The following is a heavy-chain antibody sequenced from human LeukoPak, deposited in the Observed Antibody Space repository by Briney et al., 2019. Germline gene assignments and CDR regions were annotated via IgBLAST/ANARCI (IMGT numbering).Heavy chain of an antibody. V-gene: IGHV1-69*05. CDR2: IIPIFGTA. D-gene: IGHD3-22*01. Sequence: ASVKVSCKASGGTFSSYAISWVRQAPGQGLEWMGGIIPIFGTANYAQKFQGRVTITTDESTSTAYMELSSLRSEDTAVYYCACRFFGDYYDSSGYFDYWGQGTLVTVSS. CDR3: ACRFFGDYYDSSGYFDY. CDR1: GGTFSSYA. J-gene: IGHJ4*02.